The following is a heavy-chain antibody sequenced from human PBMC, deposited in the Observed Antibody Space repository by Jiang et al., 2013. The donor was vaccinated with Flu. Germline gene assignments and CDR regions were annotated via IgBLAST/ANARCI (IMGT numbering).Heavy chain of an antibody. CDR2: INPNSGGT. Sequence: KPGASVKVSCKASGYTFTGYYMHWVRQAPGQGLEWMGWINPNSGGTNYAQKFQGRVTMTRDTSISTAYMELSRLRSDDTAVYYCAIHGSGSYYNLDYWGQGTLVTVSS. CDR1: GYTFTGYY. D-gene: IGHD3-10*01. CDR3: AIHGSGSYYNLDY. J-gene: IGHJ4*02. V-gene: IGHV1-2*02.